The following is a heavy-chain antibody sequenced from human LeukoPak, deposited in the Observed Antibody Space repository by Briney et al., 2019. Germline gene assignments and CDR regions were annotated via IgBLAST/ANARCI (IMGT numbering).Heavy chain of an antibody. CDR2: FDPEDGET. CDR1: GYTLTELS. J-gene: IGHJ4*02. Sequence: GASVKASCKVSGYTLTELSMHWVRQAPGKGLEWMGGFDPEDGETIYVQKFQGRVTMTEDTSTDIAYMELSSLRSEDTAVYYCATGPYDFWSGYYTAYWGQGTLVTVSS. V-gene: IGHV1-24*01. D-gene: IGHD3-3*01. CDR3: ATGPYDFWSGYYTAY.